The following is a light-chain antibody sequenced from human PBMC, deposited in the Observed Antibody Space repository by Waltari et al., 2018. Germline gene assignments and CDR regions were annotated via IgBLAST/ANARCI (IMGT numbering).Light chain of an antibody. CDR3: QQYKNLSPFP. CDR1: QSIRSW. J-gene: IGKJ3*01. CDR2: KAS. Sequence: DIQMTQSPSTLSASVGDRVTITCRASQSIRSWLAWFQQKPGKATTLLIYKASTLESGVPSRFSASGSGTEFTLTISSLQPDDFATYYCQQYKNLSPFPFGPGTIVEIK. V-gene: IGKV1-5*03.